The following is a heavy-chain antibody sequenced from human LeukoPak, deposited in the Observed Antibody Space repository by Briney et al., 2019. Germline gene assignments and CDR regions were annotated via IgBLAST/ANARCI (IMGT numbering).Heavy chain of an antibody. V-gene: IGHV3-74*01. CDR2: INSDGSWT. Sequence: GGSLRLSCAASGDYCMHWVRQAPGKGLVWVSHINSDGSWTSYADSVKGRFTISKDNAKNTVYLQMNNLRAEDTAVYYCVSFYETYWGRGTLVTVSS. CDR3: VSFYETY. CDR1: GDYC. D-gene: IGHD2-2*01. J-gene: IGHJ4*02.